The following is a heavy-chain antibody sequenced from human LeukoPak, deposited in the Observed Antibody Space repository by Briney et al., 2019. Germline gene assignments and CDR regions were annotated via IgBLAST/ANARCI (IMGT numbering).Heavy chain of an antibody. Sequence: AITPERQAPGQPPQWPGRISPIFPTANYAQKFQVRVTITTHESTSTAYMDLSRQKSPHTAVYYSASRSGFISVFPFDYWGQGTLVTVSS. CDR3: ASRSGFISVFPFDY. D-gene: IGHD3-10*01. CDR1: A. J-gene: IGHJ4*02. CDR2: ISPIFPTA. V-gene: IGHV1-69*05.